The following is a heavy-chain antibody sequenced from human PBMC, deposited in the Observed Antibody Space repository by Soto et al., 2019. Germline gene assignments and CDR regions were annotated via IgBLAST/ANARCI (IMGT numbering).Heavy chain of an antibody. CDR3: ARDISTTVTPLGEEGWFDP. CDR1: GFTFSDYY. Sequence: PGGSLRLSCAASGFTFSDYYMSWIRQAPGKGLEWVSYISSSGSTIYYADSVKGRFTISRDNAKNSLYLQMNSLRAEDTAVYYCARDISTTVTPLGEEGWFDPWGQGTLVTVSS. V-gene: IGHV3-11*01. CDR2: ISSSGSTI. D-gene: IGHD4-4*01. J-gene: IGHJ5*02.